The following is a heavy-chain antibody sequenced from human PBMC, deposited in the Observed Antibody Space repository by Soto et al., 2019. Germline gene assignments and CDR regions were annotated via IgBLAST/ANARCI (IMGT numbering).Heavy chain of an antibody. J-gene: IGHJ3*01. D-gene: IGHD6-13*01. V-gene: IGHV1-18*01. CDR1: GYTFNKYG. Sequence: QAQLVQSGGEVKRPGASVKVSCKASGYTFNKYGFNWVRQAPGQGLEWMGRISAYNDYTNFAQKFQGTGTLTTDASTNTAYMELKILRSDDTAIYYCARGRGVVVPAGTPDAFDAWGQGTMVTVSS. CDR2: ISAYNDYT. CDR3: ARGRGVVVPAGTPDAFDA.